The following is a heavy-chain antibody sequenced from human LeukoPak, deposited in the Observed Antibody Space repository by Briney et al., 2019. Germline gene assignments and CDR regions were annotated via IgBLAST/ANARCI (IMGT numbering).Heavy chain of an antibody. V-gene: IGHV3-23*01. D-gene: IGHD3-3*01. CDR2: IDGRSSPT. CDR1: GFTFSFYA. J-gene: IGHJ4*02. CDR3: ARFHDFWR. Sequence: PGGSLRLSCVASGFTFSFYAMTWVRQAPGKGPEWVSSIDGRSSPTYYADSVKGRFTISRDNSKNTLYLLLNSLRAEDTAVYYCARFHDFWRWGQGTLVTVSS.